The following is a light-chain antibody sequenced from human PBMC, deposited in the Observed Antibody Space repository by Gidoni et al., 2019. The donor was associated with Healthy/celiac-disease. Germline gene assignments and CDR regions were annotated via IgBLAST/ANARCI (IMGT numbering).Light chain of an antibody. CDR1: QSIRSY. CDR2: AAS. Sequence: DIQMTQSPSSLSASVGDRVTITCRASQSIRSYLNWYQQKPGKAPKLLIYAASSLQSGVPSRFSGSGSGTDFTLTISSLQPEDFATYYCQQSYSTPPFFGQGTKLEIK. V-gene: IGKV1-39*01. CDR3: QQSYSTPPF. J-gene: IGKJ2*01.